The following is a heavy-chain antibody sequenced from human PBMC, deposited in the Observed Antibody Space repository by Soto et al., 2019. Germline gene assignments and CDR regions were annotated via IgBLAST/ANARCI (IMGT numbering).Heavy chain of an antibody. D-gene: IGHD2-15*01. J-gene: IGHJ4*02. CDR1: GGTFSSYA. Sequence: SVKVSCKASGGTFSSYAISWVRQAPGQGLEWMGGIIPIFGTANYAQKFQGRVTITADESTSTAYMELSSLRSEDTAVYYCARDQGYCSGGSCYSFDYWGQATLVTVSS. CDR3: ARDQGYCSGGSCYSFDY. V-gene: IGHV1-69*13. CDR2: IIPIFGTA.